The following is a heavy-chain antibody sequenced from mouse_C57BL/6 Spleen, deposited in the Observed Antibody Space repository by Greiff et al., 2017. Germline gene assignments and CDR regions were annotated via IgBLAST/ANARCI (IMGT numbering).Heavy chain of an antibody. CDR2: IYPGSGNT. Sequence: VQLQQSGPELVKPGASVKISCKASGYSFTSYYIHWVKQRPGQGLEWIGWIYPGSGNTKYNEKFKGKATLTADTSSSTAYMQLSSLTSEDSAVYYCDYGSHYAMDYWGQGTSVTVSS. CDR1: GYSFTSYY. J-gene: IGHJ4*01. CDR3: DYGSHYAMDY. V-gene: IGHV1-66*01. D-gene: IGHD1-1*01.